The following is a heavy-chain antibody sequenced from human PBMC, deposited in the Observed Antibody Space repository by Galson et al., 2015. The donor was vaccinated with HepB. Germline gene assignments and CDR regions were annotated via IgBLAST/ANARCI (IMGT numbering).Heavy chain of an antibody. CDR2: IKQDGSEK. Sequence: SLRLSCAASGFTFSSYWMSWVRQAPGKGLEWVANIKQDGSEKYYVDSVKGRFTISRDNAKNSLYLQMNSLRAEDTAVYYCARGGGVPAALPLQNWGQGTLVTVSS. CDR1: GFTFSSYW. J-gene: IGHJ4*02. CDR3: ARGGGVPAALPLQN. D-gene: IGHD2-2*02. V-gene: IGHV3-7*05.